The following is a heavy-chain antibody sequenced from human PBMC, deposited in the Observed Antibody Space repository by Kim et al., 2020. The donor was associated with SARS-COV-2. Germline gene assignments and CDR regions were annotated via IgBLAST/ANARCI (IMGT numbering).Heavy chain of an antibody. V-gene: IGHV3-11*05. CDR2: ISSSSSYT. CDR1: GFTFSDYY. J-gene: IGHJ4*02. Sequence: GGSLRLSCAASGFTFSDYYMSWIRQAPGKGLEWVSYISSSSSYTNYADSVKGRFTISRDNAKNSLYLQMNSLRAEDTAVYYCARGAEYSSSLAYFDYWGQGTLVTVSS. D-gene: IGHD6-6*01. CDR3: ARGAEYSSSLAYFDY.